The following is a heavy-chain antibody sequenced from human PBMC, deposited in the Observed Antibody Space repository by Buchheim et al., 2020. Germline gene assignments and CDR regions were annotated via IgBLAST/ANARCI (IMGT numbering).Heavy chain of an antibody. D-gene: IGHD3-16*01. J-gene: IGHJ4*02. CDR3: ARLDSYGHPDY. V-gene: IGHV4-59*08. CDR1: GYSITMYY. CDR2: IYYGGSI. Sequence: QVQLQESGPGLVKPSETLSLTCSVSGYSITMYYWSWIRQSPGKGLGYIGYIYYGGSIKYSPSLKSRAALLMDSSKNQFSLRLNSVTAADTAIYYCARLDSYGHPDYWGQGAL.